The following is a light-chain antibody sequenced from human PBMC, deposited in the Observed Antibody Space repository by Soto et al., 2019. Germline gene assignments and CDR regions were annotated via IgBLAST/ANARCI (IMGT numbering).Light chain of an antibody. V-gene: IGLV7-46*01. Sequence: QAVVTQEPSLTVSPGGTVTLTCGSSTGAVTNGHYPYWFQQKPGQAPRTLIYDTTNRHSWTPARFSGSLLGGKAALTLSGAQPEDEAEYHCLLSYNGPYVFGTGTKATVL. J-gene: IGLJ1*01. CDR2: DTT. CDR3: LLSYNGPYV. CDR1: TGAVTNGHY.